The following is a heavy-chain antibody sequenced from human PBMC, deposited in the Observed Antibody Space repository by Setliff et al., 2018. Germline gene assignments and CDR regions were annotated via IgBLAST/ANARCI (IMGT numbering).Heavy chain of an antibody. D-gene: IGHD3-9*01. CDR3: ARDGDILTTYYIYYYYMDV. J-gene: IGHJ6*03. Sequence: ASVKVSCKASGYIFTGYYIHWVRQAPGQGLEWMGIINPSGGSTSYAQKFQGRVTMTRDTSISTVYMEVSRLRSDDTAVYFCARDGDILTTYYIYYYYMDVWGKGTTVTVSS. CDR2: INPSGGST. V-gene: IGHV1-46*01. CDR1: GYIFTGYY.